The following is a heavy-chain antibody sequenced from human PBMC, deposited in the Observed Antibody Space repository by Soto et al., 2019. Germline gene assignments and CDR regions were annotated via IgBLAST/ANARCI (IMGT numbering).Heavy chain of an antibody. V-gene: IGHV3-23*01. CDR2: IDYSGANT. CDR3: VSWVSAHFDN. D-gene: IGHD2-8*01. CDR1: GFTLDNG. J-gene: IGHJ4*02. Sequence: GGSLRLSCAASGFTLDNGMTWVRQAPGKGLEWISTIDYSGANTHYADSVKGRFTISRDKSRNTVALQMSNLRAEDTALYYCVSWVSAHFDNWGQGTLVTVSS.